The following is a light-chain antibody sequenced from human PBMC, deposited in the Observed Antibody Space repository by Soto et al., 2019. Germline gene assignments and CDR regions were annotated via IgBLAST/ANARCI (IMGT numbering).Light chain of an antibody. CDR3: QQYDNLPYT. Sequence: DIQMTQSPSSLSASVGDRVTITCQASQDTRKYLNWYQQKPAKAPKLLIYDVSNLATGVPSRFSGSGSGTDFTFTISSLQPEDIATYYCQQYDNLPYTFGQGTKLEI. CDR1: QDTRKY. CDR2: DVS. V-gene: IGKV1-33*01. J-gene: IGKJ2*01.